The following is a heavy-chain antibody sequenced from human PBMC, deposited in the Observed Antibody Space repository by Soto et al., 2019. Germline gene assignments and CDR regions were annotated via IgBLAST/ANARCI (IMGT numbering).Heavy chain of an antibody. V-gene: IGHV4-61*08. J-gene: IGHJ4*02. CDR1: GGSISSGGYY. D-gene: IGHD3-16*01. CDR2: INQSGST. CDR3: ARGLNYVVY. Sequence: SETLSLTCTVSGGSISSGGYYWSWLRQPPGKGLEWIGEINQSGSTNYNPSLKSRVTISIDTSKNQFSLKVSSVTAADTAVYYCARGLNYVVYWGQGTLVTVSS.